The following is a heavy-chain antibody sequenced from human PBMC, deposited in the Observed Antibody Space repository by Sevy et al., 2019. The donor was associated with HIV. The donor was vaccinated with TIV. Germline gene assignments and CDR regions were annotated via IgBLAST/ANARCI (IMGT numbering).Heavy chain of an antibody. J-gene: IGHJ4*02. CDR3: SRAITHITLNRVVTPYYFDY. V-gene: IGHV3-49*03. D-gene: IGHD2-15*01. CDR1: GFTFGDYN. Sequence: GGSLRLSCTASGFTFGDYNINWLRQAPGKGLEWVGFIRTKTYGGTTEYAASMKGRFTILRDDSKSIAYLQINSLKTDDTAVYYCSRAITHITLNRVVTPYYFDYWGQGTLVTVSS. CDR2: IRTKTYGGTT.